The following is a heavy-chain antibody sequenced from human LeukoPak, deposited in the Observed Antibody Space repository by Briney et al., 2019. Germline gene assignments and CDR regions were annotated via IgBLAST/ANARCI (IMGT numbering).Heavy chain of an antibody. V-gene: IGHV4-34*01. Sequence: PSETLSLTCAVYGGSFSGYYWSWIRQPPGKGREGRGEINHSGSTNYNPSLKSRVTISVDTSKNQFSLKLSSVTAADTAVYYCARGRVGMVRGVIIKGYYYMDVWGKGTTVTVSS. CDR3: ARGRVGMVRGVIIKGYYYMDV. D-gene: IGHD3-10*01. CDR1: GGSFSGYY. J-gene: IGHJ6*03. CDR2: INHSGST.